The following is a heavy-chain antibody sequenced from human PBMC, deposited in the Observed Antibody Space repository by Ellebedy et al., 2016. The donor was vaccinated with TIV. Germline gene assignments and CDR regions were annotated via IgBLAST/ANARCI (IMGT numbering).Heavy chain of an antibody. CDR3: ARDRGRGSAFDI. J-gene: IGHJ3*02. Sequence: GGSLRLSCAASGFTFSSYSMNWVRQAPGKGLEWVSHISRSSSVIYYADSVRGRFTISRDNAKNTLYLQMNSLRAEDTAVYYCARDRGRGSAFDIWGQGTMVTVSS. V-gene: IGHV3-48*04. CDR1: GFTFSSYS. D-gene: IGHD3-10*01. CDR2: ISRSSSVI.